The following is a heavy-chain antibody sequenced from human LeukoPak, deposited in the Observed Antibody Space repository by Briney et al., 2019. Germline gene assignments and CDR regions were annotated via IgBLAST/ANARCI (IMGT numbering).Heavy chain of an antibody. V-gene: IGHV1-18*04. CDR2: ISNHNATT. D-gene: IGHD3-22*01. CDR1: GYTLTNYG. CDR3: LMSYSDSSGYYDY. Sequence: ASVRVSCKTSGYTLTNYGVSWVRQAPGQGLEWVGWISNHNATTNFAQKLHGRVTLTTDTSTATAYMELRSLRSADTAVYYCLMSYSDSSGYYDYWGQGTLVTVSS. J-gene: IGHJ4*02.